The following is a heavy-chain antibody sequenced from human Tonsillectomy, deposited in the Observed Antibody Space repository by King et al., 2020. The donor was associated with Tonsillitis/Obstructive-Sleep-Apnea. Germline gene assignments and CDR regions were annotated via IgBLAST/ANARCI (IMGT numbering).Heavy chain of an antibody. V-gene: IGHV3-48*02. CDR1: GFTFNFYS. CDR3: TRDIRGNYDFWSGYPGY. J-gene: IGHJ4*02. D-gene: IGHD3-3*01. CDR2: ISGRGNTI. Sequence: VQLVESGGGLIQPGGSLRLSCAASGFTFNFYSMDWVRQAPGKGLEWGSYISGRGNTIYYSDSVKGRLTISGDNAKSSLYLQMNRLRDEDTAVYYCTRDIRGNYDFWSGYPGYWGQGTLVTVSS.